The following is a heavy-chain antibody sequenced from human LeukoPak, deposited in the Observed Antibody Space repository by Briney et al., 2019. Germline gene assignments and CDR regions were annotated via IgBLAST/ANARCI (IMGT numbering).Heavy chain of an antibody. Sequence: VASVKVSCKASGYTFTSYYMHRVRQAPGQGLEWMGIINPSGGSTSYAQKFQGRVTMTRDTSTSTVYMELSSLRSEDTAVYYCARSSLYYDSSGYYFDYWGQGTLVTVSS. J-gene: IGHJ4*02. CDR1: GYTFTSYY. V-gene: IGHV1-46*01. CDR2: INPSGGST. D-gene: IGHD3-22*01. CDR3: ARSSLYYDSSGYYFDY.